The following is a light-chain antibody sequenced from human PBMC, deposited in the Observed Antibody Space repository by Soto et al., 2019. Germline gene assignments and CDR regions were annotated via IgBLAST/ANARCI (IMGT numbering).Light chain of an antibody. CDR3: QQYYSTPRT. CDR1: QSVLYSSNNKNY. Sequence: DIVMTQSPDSLAVSLGERATINCKSSQSVLYSSNNKNYLAWYQQKPGQPPKLLIYWASTRASGVPDRFSCSGSGTDFPLTISSLQAEDVAVYYCQQYYSTPRTFGGGTKVEIK. J-gene: IGKJ4*01. V-gene: IGKV4-1*01. CDR2: WAS.